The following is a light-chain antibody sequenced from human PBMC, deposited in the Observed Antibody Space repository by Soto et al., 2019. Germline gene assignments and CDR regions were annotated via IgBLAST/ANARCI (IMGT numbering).Light chain of an antibody. CDR3: QVWDANTDHVV. Sequence: SYELTQPPSVSVAPGQTARLTCGGSNIGSKTVHWYQQKPGQAPVLVVYDDADRPSGITERFSGSNYGNTAALTISRVEAGHEAAYYCQVWDANTDHVVFGGGTKLTVL. J-gene: IGLJ2*01. CDR2: DDA. V-gene: IGLV3-21*02. CDR1: NIGSKT.